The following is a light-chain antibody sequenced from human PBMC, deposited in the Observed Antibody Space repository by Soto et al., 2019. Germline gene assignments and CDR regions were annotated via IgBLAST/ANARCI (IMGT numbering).Light chain of an antibody. CDR1: SSDVGGYNY. CDR3: SSYTSSSTLDV. CDR2: DVS. Sequence: QSALTQPASVSGSPGQSITISCTGTSSDVGGYNYVSWYQQHPGKAPKLMIYDVSNRPSGVSNRFSGSKSGNTASLTISGXXXXXXXXXYCSSYTSSSTLDVFGTGTKLTV. J-gene: IGLJ1*01. V-gene: IGLV2-14*03.